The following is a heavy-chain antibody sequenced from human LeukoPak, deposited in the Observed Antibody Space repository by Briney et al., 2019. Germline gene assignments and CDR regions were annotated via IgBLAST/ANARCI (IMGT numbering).Heavy chain of an antibody. J-gene: IGHJ4*02. D-gene: IGHD5-18*01. V-gene: IGHV3-23*01. CDR2: ISGSGDTT. CDR1: GFTFSNYA. Sequence: GGSLRLSCAASGFTFSNYAMSWVRQAPGKGLEWVSSISGSGDTTYYADSVKGRLTISRDNSKNTLYLQMNSLRAEDTAVYYCAKAETQAMVLPGNYWGQGTLVTVSS. CDR3: AKAETQAMVLPGNY.